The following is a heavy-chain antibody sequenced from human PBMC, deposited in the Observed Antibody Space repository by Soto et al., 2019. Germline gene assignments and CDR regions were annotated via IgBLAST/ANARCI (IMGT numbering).Heavy chain of an antibody. J-gene: IGHJ6*02. CDR1: GDSSSNSDYY. V-gene: IGHV4-30-4*01. CDR2: IDYSGST. Sequence: PSETLSLTCTVSGDSSSNSDYYWNWIRQSPGKCLEWIASIDYSGSTYYNPSLKSRVVISADTSKNLFSLKLRSVTAADTALYFCAREGPYYYGLHVWGQGTTVTGSS. CDR3: AREGPYYYGLHV.